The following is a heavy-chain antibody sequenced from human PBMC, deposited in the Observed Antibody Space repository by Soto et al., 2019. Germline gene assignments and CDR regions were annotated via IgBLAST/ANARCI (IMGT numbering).Heavy chain of an antibody. CDR2: ISYDGSNK. CDR3: AKDGGSYVDY. CDR1: GFTFSSYG. Sequence: QVQLVESGGGVVQPGRSLRLSCAASGFTFSSYGMHWVRQAPGKGLEWVAVISYDGSNKNYADSVKGRFTISRDNSKNTLYLQMNSLRAEDTAVYYCAKDGGSYVDYWGQGTLVTVSS. V-gene: IGHV3-30*18. J-gene: IGHJ4*02. D-gene: IGHD1-26*01.